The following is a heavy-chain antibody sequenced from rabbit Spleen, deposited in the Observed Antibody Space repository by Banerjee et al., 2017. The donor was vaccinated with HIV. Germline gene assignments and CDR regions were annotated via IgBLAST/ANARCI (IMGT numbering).Heavy chain of an antibody. CDR1: GFSFSSSYY. V-gene: IGHV1S40*01. Sequence: QSLEESGGDLVKPEGSLTLTCTASGFSFSSSYYMCWVRQAPGKGLEWIGYIDPLFGSTYYASWVNGRFTISSHNAQNTLHLQLNSLTVADTATYFCVRDQAGYAGYGPFYFNLWGPGTLVTVS. CDR2: IDPLFGST. D-gene: IGHD7-1*01. J-gene: IGHJ4*01. CDR3: VRDQAGYAGYGPFYFNL.